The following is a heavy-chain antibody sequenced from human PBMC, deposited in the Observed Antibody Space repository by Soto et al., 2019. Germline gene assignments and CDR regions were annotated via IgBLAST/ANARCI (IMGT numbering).Heavy chain of an antibody. D-gene: IGHD3-16*01. V-gene: IGHV1-18*01. Sequence: QVQLVQSGAEVKNPGASVKVSCKASGYSFTRYGIGWARQAPGQGLEWLGWINAYNGNTNYAQNLQGRLTLTTDTSTTTADMELRSLRSNDAAIYYCAMVDVYVTPSPQDVWDQGTTVTVSS. CDR1: GYSFTRYG. J-gene: IGHJ6*02. CDR2: INAYNGNT. CDR3: AMVDVYVTPSPQDV.